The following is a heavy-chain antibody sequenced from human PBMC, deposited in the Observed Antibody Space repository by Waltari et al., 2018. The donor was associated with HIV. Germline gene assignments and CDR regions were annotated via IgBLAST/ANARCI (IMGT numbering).Heavy chain of an antibody. CDR3: TKAESFFHPPDY. CDR2: ISWNSDST. CDR1: GFTFDDYA. V-gene: IGHV3-9*01. Sequence: EVQLVESGGGLVQPGRSLRLSCAASGFTFDDYAMHWVPQVSGKGLEWVSGISWNSDSTGYADSVKGRFTISRDNAKTSLYLQMNSLRTEDTALYYCTKAESFFHPPDYWGQGTLVTVSS. J-gene: IGHJ4*02. D-gene: IGHD3-10*01.